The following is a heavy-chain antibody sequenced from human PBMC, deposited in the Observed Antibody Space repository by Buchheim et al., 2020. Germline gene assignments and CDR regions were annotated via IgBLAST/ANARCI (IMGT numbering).Heavy chain of an antibody. CDR3: ARGTTQRPNSYYFDY. CDR1: GGSFSGYY. CDR2: INHSGST. J-gene: IGHJ4*02. D-gene: IGHD1-1*01. V-gene: IGHV4-34*01. Sequence: QVQLQQWGAGLLKPSETLSLTCAVYGGSFSGYYWSWIRQPPGKGLEWIGEINHSGSTNYNPSLKSRVTISVDTSKNQFSLKLSSVTAADTAVYYCARGTTQRPNSYYFDYWGQGT.